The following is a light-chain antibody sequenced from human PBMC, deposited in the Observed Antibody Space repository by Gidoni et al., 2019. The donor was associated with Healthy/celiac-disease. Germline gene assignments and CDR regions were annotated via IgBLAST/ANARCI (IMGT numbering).Light chain of an antibody. J-gene: IGKJ1*01. CDR1: QSISSW. Sequence: DIQMTQSPSTLSASVGDRVTITCRTSQSISSWLDWYQQKPGKAPKLLIYKASSLESGVPSRFIGSGSGTEFTLTISSLQPDDFSTYYCQHYNSFSGTFGQGTKVEIK. CDR2: KAS. CDR3: QHYNSFSGT. V-gene: IGKV1-5*03.